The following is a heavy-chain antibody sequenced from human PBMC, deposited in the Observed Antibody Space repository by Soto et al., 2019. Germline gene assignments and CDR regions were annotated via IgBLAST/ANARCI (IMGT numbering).Heavy chain of an antibody. Sequence: GASVKVSCKASGYIFINYYIHWVRQAPGQGPEWMGIINPTGGSTNYAQKFQGRVTLTIDTSTSTAYMELRSLRSDDTAVYYCARRPIAVDGTIVRGAFDIWGQGTMVTV. CDR3: ARRPIAVDGTIVRGAFDI. V-gene: IGHV1-46*01. D-gene: IGHD6-19*01. J-gene: IGHJ3*02. CDR1: GYIFINYY. CDR2: INPTGGST.